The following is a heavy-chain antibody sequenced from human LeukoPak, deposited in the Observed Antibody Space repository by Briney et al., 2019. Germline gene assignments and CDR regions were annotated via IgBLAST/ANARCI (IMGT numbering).Heavy chain of an antibody. D-gene: IGHD3-3*01. CDR2: IKQDGSEK. Sequence: PGGSLRLSCAASGFTFSSYWMNWVRQAPGKGLEWVANIKQDGSEKYYVDSVKGRFTISRDNTKNSLHLQMNSLRAEDTAVYYCARDGDYDFWSGYYGPWGQGTLVTVS. V-gene: IGHV3-7*01. CDR1: GFTFSSYW. J-gene: IGHJ5*02. CDR3: ARDGDYDFWSGYYGP.